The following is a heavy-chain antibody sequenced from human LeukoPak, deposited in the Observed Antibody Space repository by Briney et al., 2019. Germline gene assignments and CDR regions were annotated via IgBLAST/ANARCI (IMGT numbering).Heavy chain of an antibody. CDR2: INSDGSST. V-gene: IGHV3-74*01. CDR3: AKDLGDSSGYYYDAFDI. J-gene: IGHJ3*02. D-gene: IGHD3-22*01. CDR1: GFTFSSYW. Sequence: PGGSLRLSCAASGFTFSSYWMHWVRQAPGKGLVWVSRINSDGSSTSYADSVKGRFTISRDNAKNTLYLQMNSLRAEDTAVYYCAKDLGDSSGYYYDAFDIWGQGTMVTVSS.